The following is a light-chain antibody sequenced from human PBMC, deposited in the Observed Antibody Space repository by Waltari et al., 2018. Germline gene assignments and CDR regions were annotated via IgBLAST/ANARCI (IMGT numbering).Light chain of an antibody. V-gene: IGLV2-14*03. CDR2: DVN. CDR3: SSYSTSSSLIL. J-gene: IGLJ2*01. Sequence: QSALSQPASVSGSPGQSIPLSCTGASSDVGGHAYVSWYQQHPGKDPKLIIRDVNNRPSGVSNRFSGSKSGNTASLTISGLQAEDEADYYCSSYSTSSSLILFGEGTKVTVL. CDR1: SSDVGGHAY.